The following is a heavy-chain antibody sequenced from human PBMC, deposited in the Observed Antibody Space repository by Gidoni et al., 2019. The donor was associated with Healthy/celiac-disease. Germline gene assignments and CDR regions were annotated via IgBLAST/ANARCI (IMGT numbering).Heavy chain of an antibody. CDR2: IYYSGST. V-gene: IGHV4-31*03. J-gene: IGHJ4*02. CDR3: ARDLIPAAGIFDY. CDR1: AGSIRRGGYY. D-gene: IGHD6-13*01. Sequence: QVQLQESGPGLVKPSQTLSLTCTVSAGSIRRGGYYWSWIRQHPGKGLEWIGYIYYSGSTYYNPSLKSRITISIDTSENQFSLKLSSVTAADTAVYYCARDLIPAAGIFDYWGQGTLVTVSS.